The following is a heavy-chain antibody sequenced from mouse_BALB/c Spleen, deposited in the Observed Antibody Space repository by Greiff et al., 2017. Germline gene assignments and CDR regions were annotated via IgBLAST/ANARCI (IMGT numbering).Heavy chain of an antibody. CDR3: ARKTPYYGSSYDYAMDY. CDR1: GFSLTSYG. J-gene: IGHJ4*01. Sequence: VQLVESGPGLVQPSQSLSITCTVSGFSLTSYGVHWVRQSPGKGLEWLGVIWSGGSTDYNAAFISRLSISKDNSKSQVFFKMNSLQANDTAIYYCARKTPYYGSSYDYAMDYWGQGTSVTVSS. CDR2: IWSGGST. D-gene: IGHD1-1*01. V-gene: IGHV2-2*02.